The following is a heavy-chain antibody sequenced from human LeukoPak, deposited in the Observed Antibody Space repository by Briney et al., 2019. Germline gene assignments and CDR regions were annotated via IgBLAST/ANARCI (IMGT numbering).Heavy chain of an antibody. V-gene: IGHV3-23*01. CDR2: INVGGTST. Sequence: GGSLRLSCAASGFTFGNYVMTWVSQAPGKGTEWVSTINVGGTSTYYADFVEGRFTISRDNSKDTVSLQMNSLRPEDTALYYCAREGFGSGSAGGFDIWGQGTKVTISS. CDR1: GFTFGNYV. CDR3: AREGFGSGSAGGFDI. J-gene: IGHJ3*02. D-gene: IGHD3-10*01.